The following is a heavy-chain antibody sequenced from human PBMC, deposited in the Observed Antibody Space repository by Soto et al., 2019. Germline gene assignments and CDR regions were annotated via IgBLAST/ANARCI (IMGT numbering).Heavy chain of an antibody. J-gene: IGHJ4*02. Sequence: PSETLSLTCTVSGGSIRSDDHYWSWVRQPPGKGLRGIGNIYYSGNTHYNPSLKSRLSMSVDTSKNQFSPRLSSVTDADTAVYYCARVNQYTYDYGGFAYGGQGALVTVSS. D-gene: IGHD3-16*01. CDR2: IYYSGNT. CDR3: ARVNQYTYDYGGFAY. CDR1: GGSIRSDDHY. V-gene: IGHV4-30-4*01.